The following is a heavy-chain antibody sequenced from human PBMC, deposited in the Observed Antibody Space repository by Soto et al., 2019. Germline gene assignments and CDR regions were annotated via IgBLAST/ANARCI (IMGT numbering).Heavy chain of an antibody. J-gene: IGHJ4*02. Sequence: EVQLVESGGGLVQPGRSLRLSCAASGFTFDDYAMHWVRQAPGKGLEWVSGISWNSGSIGYADSVKGRFTISRDNAKNSLYLQMNSLRAEDTALYYCGKGASQLELFDYWGQGTLVTVSS. D-gene: IGHD1-1*01. CDR2: ISWNSGSI. V-gene: IGHV3-9*01. CDR1: GFTFDDYA. CDR3: GKGASQLELFDY.